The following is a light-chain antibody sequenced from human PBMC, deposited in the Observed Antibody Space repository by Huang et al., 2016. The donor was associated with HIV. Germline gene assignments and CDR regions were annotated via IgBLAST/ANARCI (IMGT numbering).Light chain of an antibody. V-gene: IGKV1-33*01. CDR2: DAS. Sequence: DIQMTQSPSFLCASVGDRVTITCQASQDISNYLNWYQQRPGKAPKLLIYDASILETGVPSRFSGRGSGTDFTFIIDSLQPEDVATYYCQQSDNLPFTFGPGTKVDFK. CDR1: QDISNY. J-gene: IGKJ3*01. CDR3: QQSDNLPFT.